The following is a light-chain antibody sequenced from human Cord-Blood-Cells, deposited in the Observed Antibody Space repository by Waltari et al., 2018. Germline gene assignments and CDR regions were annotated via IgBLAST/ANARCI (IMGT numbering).Light chain of an antibody. Sequence: QSALTQPPSASGSPGKSVTISCTGTSSAVGGYNYVSWYQQHPGKAPKLMIYEVSKRPSGVPDRFSCSKSGNTASLTVSVLQAENEADYYCSSYADSNNYVFGTGTKVTVL. CDR3: SSYADSNNYV. V-gene: IGLV2-8*01. CDR2: EVS. CDR1: SSAVGGYNY. J-gene: IGLJ1*01.